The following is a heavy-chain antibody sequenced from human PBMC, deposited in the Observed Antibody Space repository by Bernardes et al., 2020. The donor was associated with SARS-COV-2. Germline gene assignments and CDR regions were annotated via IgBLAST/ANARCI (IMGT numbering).Heavy chain of an antibody. CDR3: ARVWVVAASDDDYGMDG. J-gene: IGHJ6*02. D-gene: IGHD2-15*01. V-gene: IGHV1-18*01. CDR1: GYTFTSYG. CDR2: ISAYNGNT. Sequence: ASVKVSCKASGYTFTSYGISWVRQAPGQGLEWMGWISAYNGNTNYAQKLQGRVTMTTDTSTSTAYMELRSLRSDDTAVYYCARVWVVAASDDDYGMDGWGQGTTVTVSS.